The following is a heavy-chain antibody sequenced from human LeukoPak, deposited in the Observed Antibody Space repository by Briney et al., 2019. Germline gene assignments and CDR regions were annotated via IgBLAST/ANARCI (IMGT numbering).Heavy chain of an antibody. Sequence: SETLSLTCAVYGGSFSGYYWSWIRQPPGKGLEWIGEINHSGSTNYNPSLKSRVTISVDTSKNQFSLKLSSVTAADAAVYYCAREGVHYGMDVWGQGTTVTVSS. CDR3: AREGVHYGMDV. D-gene: IGHD3-16*01. J-gene: IGHJ6*02. CDR1: GGSFSGYY. V-gene: IGHV4-34*01. CDR2: INHSGST.